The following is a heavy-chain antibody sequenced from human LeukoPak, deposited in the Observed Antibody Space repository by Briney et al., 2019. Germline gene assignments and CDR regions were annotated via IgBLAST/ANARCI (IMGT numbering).Heavy chain of an antibody. CDR1: GFTISSNY. D-gene: IGHD5-12*01. V-gene: IGHV3-53*01. Sequence: GXSLRLSCAASGFTISSNYMSWVRQAPGKGLESVSVIYRGASTYYPYSVKCRFTISRDHSKNTLYLQMNSLRAEDTAVYYCARDSGYDFGGQGTLVTVSS. CDR2: IYRGAST. J-gene: IGHJ4*02. CDR3: ARDSGYDF.